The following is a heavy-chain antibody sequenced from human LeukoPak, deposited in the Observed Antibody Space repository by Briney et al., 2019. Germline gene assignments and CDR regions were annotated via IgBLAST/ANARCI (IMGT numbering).Heavy chain of an antibody. CDR3: AGSQNVDTAMVTEYDY. CDR1: GFTVSSNY. J-gene: IGHJ4*02. Sequence: PGGSLRLSCAPSGFTVSSNYMIWVRQAPGKGLEWVSFIYSCGNTYYADSVKGRFTISRHNSKNTLYLQMNSLRAEDTAVYYCAGSQNVDTAMVTEYDYWGQGTLVTVSS. CDR2: IYSCGNT. D-gene: IGHD5-18*01. V-gene: IGHV3-53*04.